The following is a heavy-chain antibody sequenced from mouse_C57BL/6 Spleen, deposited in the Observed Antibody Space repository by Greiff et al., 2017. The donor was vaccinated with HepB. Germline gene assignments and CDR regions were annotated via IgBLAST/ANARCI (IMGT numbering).Heavy chain of an antibody. CDR1: GYAFSSSW. D-gene: IGHD2-4*01. Sequence: QVQLQQSGPELVKPGASVKISCKASGYAFSSSWMNWVKQRPGKGLEWIGRIYPGDGDTNYNGKFKGKATLTADKSSSTAYMQLSSLTSEDSAVYVCARDDYDCAMDYWGQGTSVTVSS. CDR2: IYPGDGDT. V-gene: IGHV1-82*01. J-gene: IGHJ4*01. CDR3: ARDDYDCAMDY.